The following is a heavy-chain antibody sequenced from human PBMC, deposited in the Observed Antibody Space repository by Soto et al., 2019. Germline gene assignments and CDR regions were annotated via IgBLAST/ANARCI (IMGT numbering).Heavy chain of an antibody. Sequence: PSETLSLTCAVYGGSFSGYYWSWIRQPPGKGLEWIGEINHSGSTNYNPSLKSRVTISVDTSKNQFSLKLNSVTAADTAVYYCASRHSSPYFDYWGQGTLVTGSS. D-gene: IGHD6-13*01. CDR2: INHSGST. V-gene: IGHV4-34*01. CDR3: ASRHSSPYFDY. J-gene: IGHJ4*02. CDR1: GGSFSGYY.